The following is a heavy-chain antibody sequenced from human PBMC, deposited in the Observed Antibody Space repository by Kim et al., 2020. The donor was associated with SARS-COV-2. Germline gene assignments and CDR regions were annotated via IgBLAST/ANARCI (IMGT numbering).Heavy chain of an antibody. CDR2: IYYSGST. J-gene: IGHJ5*02. CDR1: GGSISSYY. D-gene: IGHD6-19*01. CDR3: ARGRYSSGWYGFDP. Sequence: SETLSLTCTVSGGSISSYYWSWIRQPPGKGLEWIGYIYYSGSTNYNPSLKSRVTISVDTSKNQFSLKLSSVTAADTAVYYCARGRYSSGWYGFDPWGQGT. V-gene: IGHV4-59*13.